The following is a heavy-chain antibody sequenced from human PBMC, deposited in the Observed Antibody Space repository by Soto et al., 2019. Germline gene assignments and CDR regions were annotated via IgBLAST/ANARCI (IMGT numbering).Heavy chain of an antibody. D-gene: IGHD4-17*01. J-gene: IGHJ3*02. CDR3: ARFDYGGADAFDI. Sequence: QVQLVESGGGVVQPGRSLRLSCAASGFTFSSYGMHWVRQAPGKGLEWVAVIWYDGSNKYYADYVKGRLTISRDNSKNKLDLQMNSLRGEDTAVYYCARFDYGGADAFDIWGQGTMVTVSS. V-gene: IGHV3-33*01. CDR1: GFTFSSYG. CDR2: IWYDGSNK.